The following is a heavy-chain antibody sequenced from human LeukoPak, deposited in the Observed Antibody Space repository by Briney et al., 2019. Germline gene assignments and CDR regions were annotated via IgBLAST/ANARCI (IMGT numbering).Heavy chain of an antibody. CDR1: GYTFTSYG. CDR2: ISAYNGNT. Sequence: ASVKVSCKASGYTFTSYGISWVRQAPGQGLEWMGWISAYNGNTNYAQKLQGRVTMTTDTSTSTAYMELRSLRSDDTAVYYCARDSKGSDFWTGSMYPFDYWGQGTLVTVSS. D-gene: IGHD3/OR15-3a*01. CDR3: ARDSKGSDFWTGSMYPFDY. V-gene: IGHV1-18*01. J-gene: IGHJ4*02.